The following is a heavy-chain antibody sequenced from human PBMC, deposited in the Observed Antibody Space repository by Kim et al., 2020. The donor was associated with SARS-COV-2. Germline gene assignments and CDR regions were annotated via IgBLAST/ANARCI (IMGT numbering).Heavy chain of an antibody. CDR3: ARNYYGLESYYKAADYYY. V-gene: IGHV7-4-1*02. CDR1: GYTFTEYT. Sequence: ASVKVSCKASGYTFTEYTINWVRQAPGQGPEWMGWINPKTGNPTYAQGFTGRFVFSLDTSVSTAYLQISSLRADDTAVYFCARNYYGLESYYKAADYYY. J-gene: IGHJ6*01. CDR2: INPKTGNP. D-gene: IGHD3-10*01.